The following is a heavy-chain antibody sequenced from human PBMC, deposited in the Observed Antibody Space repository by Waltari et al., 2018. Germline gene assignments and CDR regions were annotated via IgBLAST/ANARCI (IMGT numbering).Heavy chain of an antibody. CDR3: ARDPPQLADAFDI. J-gene: IGHJ3*02. V-gene: IGHV4-61*02. D-gene: IGHD3-10*01. CDR1: GGSISSGRYS. CDR2: IYTSGST. Sequence: QVQLQESGPGLVKPSEPLSLTCSVSGGSISSGRYSWTWLRQPAGKGLEWSGRIYTSGSTNYNPSLRSRLTISVDTSNNQFSLKLSSVTAADTAVYYCARDPPQLADAFDIWGQGTMVTVSS.